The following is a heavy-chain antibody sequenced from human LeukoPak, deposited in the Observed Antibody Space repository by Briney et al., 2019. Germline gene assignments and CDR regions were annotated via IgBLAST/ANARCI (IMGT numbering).Heavy chain of an antibody. CDR3: ARGSGSSSWYYYYGMDV. D-gene: IGHD6-13*01. V-gene: IGHV5-51*01. J-gene: IGHJ6*02. CDR2: IYPGDSDT. CDR1: GYSFTSYW. Sequence: GESLKISCKGSGYSFTSYWIGWVRQMPGKGLEWMGIIYPGDSDTRYSPSFQGQVTISADKSISTAYLQWSSMKASDTAMYYCARGSGSSSWYYYYGMDVWGQGTTVTVSS.